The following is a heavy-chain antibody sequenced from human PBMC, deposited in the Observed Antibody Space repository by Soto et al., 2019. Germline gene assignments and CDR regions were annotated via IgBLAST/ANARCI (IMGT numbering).Heavy chain of an antibody. CDR3: ARDTVTIFGVVIGSNDGMDV. CDR2: INPSGGST. J-gene: IGHJ6*02. CDR1: GYTFTSYY. Sequence: GASVKVSCKASGYTFTSYYMHWVRQAPGQGLEWMGIINPSGGSTSYAQKFQGRVTMTRDTSTSTVYMELSSLRSEDTAVYYCARDTVTIFGVVIGSNDGMDVWGQGTTVTVSS. D-gene: IGHD3-3*01. V-gene: IGHV1-46*01.